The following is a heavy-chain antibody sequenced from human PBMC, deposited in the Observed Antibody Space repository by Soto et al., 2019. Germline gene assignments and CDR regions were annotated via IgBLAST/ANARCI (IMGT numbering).Heavy chain of an antibody. V-gene: IGHV3-23*01. CDR1: GFTFSSYA. D-gene: IGHD3-3*01. CDR2: ISGSGGST. CDR3: AKALAPPTAYDFWSGYYHYYYYGMDV. J-gene: IGHJ6*02. Sequence: HPGGSLRLSCAASGFTFSSYAMSWVRQAPGKGLEWVSAISGSGGSTYYADSVKGRFTISRDNSKNTLYLQMNSLRAEDTAVYYCAKALAPPTAYDFWSGYYHYYYYGMDVWGQGTTVTVSS.